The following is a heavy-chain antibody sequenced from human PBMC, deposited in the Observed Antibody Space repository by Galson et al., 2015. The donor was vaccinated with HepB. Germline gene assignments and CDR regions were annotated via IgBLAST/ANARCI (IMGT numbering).Heavy chain of an antibody. J-gene: IGHJ5*02. V-gene: IGHV3-23*01. CDR2: ISGSGGST. CDR1: GFTFSSFA. D-gene: IGHD3-10*01. Sequence: SLRLSCAASGFTFSSFAMGWVRQAPGKGLEWVSGISGSGGSTYYADSVKGRFTISRDNSKNTLFLQMNSLRAEDTAIYYCAKDDLSTMVRGTNNWFDPWGQGTLVTVSS. CDR3: AKDDLSTMVRGTNNWFDP.